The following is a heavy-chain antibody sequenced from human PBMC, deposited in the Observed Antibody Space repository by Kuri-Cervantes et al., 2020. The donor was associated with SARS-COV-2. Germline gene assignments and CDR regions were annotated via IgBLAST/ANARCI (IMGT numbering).Heavy chain of an antibody. D-gene: IGHD2-15*01. Sequence: GGSLRLSCAASGFTFSSYAMHWVRQAPGKGLEWVAVISYDGSNKYYADSVKGRFTISRDNSKNTLYLQMNSLRAEGTAVYYCAKDRYCSGGSCLISGFDYWGQGTLVTVSS. V-gene: IGHV3-30-3*01. CDR3: AKDRYCSGGSCLISGFDY. CDR2: ISYDGSNK. J-gene: IGHJ4*02. CDR1: GFTFSSYA.